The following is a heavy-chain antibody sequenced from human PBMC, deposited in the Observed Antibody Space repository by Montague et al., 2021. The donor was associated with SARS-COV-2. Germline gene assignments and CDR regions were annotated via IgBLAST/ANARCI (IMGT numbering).Heavy chain of an antibody. V-gene: IGHV3-13*01. J-gene: IGHJ4*02. CDR1: GFTFNTYD. D-gene: IGHD2-15*01. CDR3: ARGGYCSGSNCLYFDS. CDR2: IGTPGDT. Sequence: SLRLSCAASGFTFNTYDMHWVCQATGKGLEWVSSIGTPGDTYYPGSVKGRFTISRENAKNSLYLQMNSLRAGDTAVYYCARGGYCSGSNCLYFDSWGQGTLVTVSS.